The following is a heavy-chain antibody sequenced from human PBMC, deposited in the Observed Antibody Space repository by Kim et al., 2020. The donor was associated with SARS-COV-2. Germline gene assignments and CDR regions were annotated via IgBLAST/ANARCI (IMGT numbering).Heavy chain of an antibody. CDR3: ARAVFRQWLVWEYYFDY. Sequence: GGSLRLSCAASGFTFSSYWMSWVRQAPGKGLEWVANIKQDGSEKYYVDSVKGRFTISRDNAKNSLYLQMNSLRAEDTAVYYCARAVFRQWLVWEYYFDYWGQGTLVTVSS. J-gene: IGHJ4*02. V-gene: IGHV3-7*01. D-gene: IGHD6-19*01. CDR2: IKQDGSEK. CDR1: GFTFSSYW.